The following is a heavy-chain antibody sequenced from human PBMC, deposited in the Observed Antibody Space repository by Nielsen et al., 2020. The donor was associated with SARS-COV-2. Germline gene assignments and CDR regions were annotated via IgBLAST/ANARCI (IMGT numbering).Heavy chain of an antibody. CDR1: GYTFTDYF. D-gene: IGHD2-2*01. CDR3: AREPDPNIVVVPAAIDGMDV. V-gene: IGHV1-18*04. CDR2: ISAYNGNT. J-gene: IGHJ6*02. Sequence: ASVKVSCKASGYTFTDYFIHWVRQAPGQGLEWMGWISAYNGNTNYAQKLQGRVTMTTDTSTSTAYMELRSLRSDDTAVYYCAREPDPNIVVVPAAIDGMDVWGQGTTVTVSS.